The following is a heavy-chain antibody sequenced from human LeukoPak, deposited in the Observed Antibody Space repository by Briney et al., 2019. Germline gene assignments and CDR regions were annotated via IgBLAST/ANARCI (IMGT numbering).Heavy chain of an antibody. CDR1: GCSISSYY. D-gene: IGHD3-16*02. CDR2: IYTSEST. J-gene: IGHJ4*02. CDR3: ARVSNLRTGSLVFDY. Sequence: SETLSLTCTVSGCSISSYYWSWIRQPAGQGLEWIGRIYTSESTNYNPSLKSRVTMSIDTSKNQFPLKLSPVTAADAAVYYCARVSNLRTGSLVFDYWGQGTLGTGSS. V-gene: IGHV4-4*07.